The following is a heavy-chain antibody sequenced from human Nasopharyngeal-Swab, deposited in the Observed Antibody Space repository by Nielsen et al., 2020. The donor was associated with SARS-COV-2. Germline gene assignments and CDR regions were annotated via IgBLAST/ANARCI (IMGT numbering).Heavy chain of an antibody. V-gene: IGHV1-69*13. Sequence: SVKVSCKASGGTFSSYAISWVRQAPGRGLEWMGGIIPIFGTANYAQKFQGRVTITADESTSTAYMELSSLRSEDTAVYYCARGEGSYTRSFDYWGQGTLVTVSS. J-gene: IGHJ4*02. CDR3: ARGEGSYTRSFDY. D-gene: IGHD1-26*01. CDR1: GGTFSSYA. CDR2: IIPIFGTA.